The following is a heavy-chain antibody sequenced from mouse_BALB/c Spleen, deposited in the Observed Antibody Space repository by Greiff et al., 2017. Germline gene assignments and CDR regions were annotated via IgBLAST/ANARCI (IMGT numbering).Heavy chain of an antibody. CDR3: AREDYGSSYYAMDY. V-gene: IGHV1-77*01. CDR1: GYTFTDYY. Sequence: VQLQQSGAELARPGASVKLSCKASGYTFTDYYINWVKQRTGQGLEWIGEIYPGSGNTYYNEKFKGKATLTADKSSSTAYMQLSSLTSEDSAVYFCAREDYGSSYYAMDYWGQGTSVTVSS. CDR2: IYPGSGNT. J-gene: IGHJ4*01. D-gene: IGHD1-1*01.